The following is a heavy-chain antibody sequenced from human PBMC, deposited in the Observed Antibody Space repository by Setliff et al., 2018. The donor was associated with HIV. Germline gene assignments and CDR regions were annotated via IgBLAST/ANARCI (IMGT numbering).Heavy chain of an antibody. V-gene: IGHV3-7*01. J-gene: IGHJ6*02. CDR3: ASTFSSSWYPEDYYYYAMDV. D-gene: IGHD6-13*01. CDR1: GFTFSSYW. Sequence: GGSLRLSCAASGFTFSSYWMSWVRQAPGKGLEWVANMKEDGSEAYYVDSVKGRFTISRDNAKNSLYLQMNSLRADDTAVYYCASTFSSSWYPEDYYYYAMDVWGQGTTVTVSS. CDR2: MKEDGSEA.